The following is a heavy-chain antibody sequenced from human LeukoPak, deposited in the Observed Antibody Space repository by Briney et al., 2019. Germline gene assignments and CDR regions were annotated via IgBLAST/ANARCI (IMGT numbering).Heavy chain of an antibody. CDR3: APDIVVVPAAHFDY. CDR2: IRYDGSNK. CDR1: GFTFSSYG. J-gene: IGHJ4*02. Sequence: GGSLRLSCAASGFTFSSYGMHWVRQAPGKGLEWVAFIRYDGSNKYYADSVKGRFTISRDNSKNTLYLQMNSLRAEDTAVYYCAPDIVVVPAAHFDYWGQGTLVTVSS. V-gene: IGHV3-30*02. D-gene: IGHD2-2*01.